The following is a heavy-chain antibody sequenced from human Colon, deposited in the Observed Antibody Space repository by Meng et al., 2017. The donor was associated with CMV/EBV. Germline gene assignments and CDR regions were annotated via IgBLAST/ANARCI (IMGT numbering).Heavy chain of an antibody. J-gene: IGHJ4*02. D-gene: IGHD6-19*01. Sequence: GQRMQSGAGVKVHGGSFKVSSKTSGYTFSDYYMHWVRQAAGQGLEWMGWIRSDGSATNYAQKFRGRVTMTRDASVSTAYMELSGLTSDDTAVYFCVRSSGWSLFDYWGPGALVTVSS. CDR2: IRSDGSAT. CDR1: GYTFSDYY. V-gene: IGHV1-2*02. CDR3: VRSSGWSLFDY.